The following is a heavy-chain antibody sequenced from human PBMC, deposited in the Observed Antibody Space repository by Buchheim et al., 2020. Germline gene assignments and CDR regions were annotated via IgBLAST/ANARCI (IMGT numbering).Heavy chain of an antibody. V-gene: IGHV4-30-2*01. CDR1: GAYMNTGGNS. CDR2: VFPSGGT. J-gene: IGHJ4*02. D-gene: IGHD2-15*01. CDR3: ARLIGSGGSDS. Sequence: QVQLRESGSGLVKPSETLTLKCFVSGAYMNTGGNSWSWIRQQPGRGLEWIGYVFPSGGTSYNPSLKDRVAISIDTSNNQFSLTLTSVTAADTGLYFCARLIGSGGSDSWGQG.